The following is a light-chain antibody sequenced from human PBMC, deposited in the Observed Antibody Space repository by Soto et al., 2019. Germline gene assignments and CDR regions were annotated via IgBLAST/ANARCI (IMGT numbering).Light chain of an antibody. CDR2: AAS. Sequence: DIQMTQSPSSLSASVGDRVTITCRASQSLSSYLNWYQQKPGNAPQLLIYAASSLQSGVPSRFSGRGSGTDLSLTISSMKPEYIATYSRRQSYSTLFTVGPGIKVDIK. V-gene: IGKV1-39*01. CDR3: RQSYSTLFT. CDR1: QSLSSY. J-gene: IGKJ3*01.